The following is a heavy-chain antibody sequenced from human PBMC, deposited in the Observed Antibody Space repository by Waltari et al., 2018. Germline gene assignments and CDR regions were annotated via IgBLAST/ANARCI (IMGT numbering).Heavy chain of an antibody. CDR2: VSAYTGNP. CDR3: ARRWTSDWSDP. J-gene: IGHJ5*02. Sequence: QLVQSDAEVKKPGASVKVSCKTSGYKFNSYVINWVRQAPGQGLESMGWVSAYTGNPHYAQNFQGRVTMTRDTSTNTAYLELRGLTSDDTAVYYCARRWTSDWSDPWGQGTLVTVSS. CDR1: GYKFNSYV. V-gene: IGHV1-18*01.